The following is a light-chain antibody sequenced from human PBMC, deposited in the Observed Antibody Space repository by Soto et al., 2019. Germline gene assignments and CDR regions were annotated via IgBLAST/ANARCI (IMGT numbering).Light chain of an antibody. CDR2: SND. J-gene: IGLJ2*01. CDR3: AAWDDSLNGVV. CDR1: SSNIGRNT. Sequence: QSVVTQPPSASGTPGQRVTIACSGSSSNIGRNTVHWYQQLPGTTPKLLIYSNDQRPSGVPDRFSGSKSGSSASLAISGLQSEDEADYYCAAWDDSLNGVVFGGGTHLTVL. V-gene: IGLV1-44*01.